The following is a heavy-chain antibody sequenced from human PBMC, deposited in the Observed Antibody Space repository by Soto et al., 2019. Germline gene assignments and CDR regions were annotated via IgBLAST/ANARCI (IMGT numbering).Heavy chain of an antibody. D-gene: IGHD3-22*01. V-gene: IGHV4-34*01. J-gene: IGHJ4*02. CDR3: ARVATMIVTDY. CDR1: GGSFSGYY. CDR2: INHSGST. Sequence: PSETLSLTCAVYGGSFSGYYWSWIRQPPGKGLEWIGEINHSGSTNYNPSLKSRVTISVDTSKNQFSLKLSSVTAADTAVYYCARVATMIVTDYWGQGTLVTVSS.